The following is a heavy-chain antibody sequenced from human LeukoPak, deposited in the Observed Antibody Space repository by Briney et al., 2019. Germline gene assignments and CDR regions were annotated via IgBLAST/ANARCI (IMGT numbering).Heavy chain of an antibody. CDR2: ISSSSITI. CDR1: GFTFSSYS. V-gene: IGHV3-48*04. CDR3: AKLATVIRHDAFDI. Sequence: PGRSPRLSCAASGFTFSSYSLNWVRQAPGKGLEWVSFISSSSITIYYADSVKGRFTISRDNAEKSLYLQMNSLRAEDTAVYFCAKLATVIRHDAFDIWGQGTMVTVSS. J-gene: IGHJ3*02. D-gene: IGHD4-23*01.